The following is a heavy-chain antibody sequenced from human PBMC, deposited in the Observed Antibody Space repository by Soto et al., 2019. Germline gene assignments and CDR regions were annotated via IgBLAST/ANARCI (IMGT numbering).Heavy chain of an antibody. CDR1: GGSISSYY. Sequence: SETLSLTCTVSGGSISSYYWSWIRQPPGKGLEWIGYIYYSGSTNYNPSLKSRVTISVDTSKNQFSLKLSSVTAADTAVYYCARHHYWGSFIDIWGQGTMVTVSS. CDR2: IYYSGST. J-gene: IGHJ3*02. V-gene: IGHV4-59*08. CDR3: ARHHYWGSFIDI. D-gene: IGHD7-27*01.